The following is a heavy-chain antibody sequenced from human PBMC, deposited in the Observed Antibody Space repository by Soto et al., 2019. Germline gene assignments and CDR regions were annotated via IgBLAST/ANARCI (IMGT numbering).Heavy chain of an antibody. CDR2: IYYSGST. CDR3: ARHGLPYYYDSSGYYPVWFDP. D-gene: IGHD3-22*01. CDR1: GGSISSSSYY. J-gene: IGHJ5*02. Sequence: SETLSLTCTVSGGSISSSSYYWGWIRQPPGKGLEWIGSIYYSGSTYYNPSLKSRVTISVDTSKNQLSLKLSSVTAADTAVYYCARHGLPYYYDSSGYYPVWFDPWGQGTQVTVSS. V-gene: IGHV4-39*01.